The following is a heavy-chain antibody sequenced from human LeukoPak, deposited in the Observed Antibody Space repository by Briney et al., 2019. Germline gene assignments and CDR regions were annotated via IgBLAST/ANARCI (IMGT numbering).Heavy chain of an antibody. Sequence: SETLSLTCSVSGGSISSYYCSWIRQPPGKGLEWIGYIYYSGSTNYNPSLKSRVTISVNTSKNQFSLKLSSVTAADTAVYYCARARGYSYGYWFDPWGQGTLVTVSS. J-gene: IGHJ5*02. CDR3: ARARGYSYGYWFDP. D-gene: IGHD5-18*01. CDR2: IYYSGST. CDR1: GGSISSYY. V-gene: IGHV4-59*01.